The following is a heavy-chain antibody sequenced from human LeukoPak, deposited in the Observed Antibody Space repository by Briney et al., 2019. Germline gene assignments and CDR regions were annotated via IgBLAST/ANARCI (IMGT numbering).Heavy chain of an antibody. D-gene: IGHD6-19*01. V-gene: IGHV3-23*01. CDR3: AKDFYSRGSTQWLVYYFDY. Sequence: PGGSLRLSCAASGFTFNSYAMSWVRQAPGKGLEWVSLISGSGGNTYYADSVKGRFTISRDNSKNTLYLQMNSLRAEDTAVYYCAKDFYSRGSTQWLVYYFDYWGQGTLVTVSS. J-gene: IGHJ4*02. CDR2: ISGSGGNT. CDR1: GFTFNSYA.